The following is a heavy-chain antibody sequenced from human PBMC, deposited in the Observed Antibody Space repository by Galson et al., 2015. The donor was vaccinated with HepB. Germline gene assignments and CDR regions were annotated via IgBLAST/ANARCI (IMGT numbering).Heavy chain of an antibody. CDR3: ARDVSEGTENYPVVVPLAADY. D-gene: IGHD2-2*01. J-gene: IGHJ4*02. V-gene: IGHV1-46*01. Sequence: SVKVSCKASGYSFTNYSMHWVRQAPGQRPEWMGIINPRGGRTTYAQKFQDRVVMTMDTSTTTVYMELSSLRSEDTAVYYCARDVSEGTENYPVVVPLAADYWGQRTLVTVSS. CDR2: INPRGGRT. CDR1: GYSFTNYS.